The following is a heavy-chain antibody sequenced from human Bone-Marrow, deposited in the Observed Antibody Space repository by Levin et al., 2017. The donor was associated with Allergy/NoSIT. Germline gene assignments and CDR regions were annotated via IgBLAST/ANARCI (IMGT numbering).Heavy chain of an antibody. CDR2: ISYDGSNK. D-gene: IGHD3-10*01. Sequence: GGSLRLSCAASGFTFSSYGMHWVRQAPGKGLEWVAVISYDGSNKYYADSVKGRFTISRDNSKNTLYLQMNSLRAEDTAVYYCAKDLYPLYGSGSYSTYDYWGQGTLVTVSS. V-gene: IGHV3-30*18. CDR3: AKDLYPLYGSGSYSTYDY. CDR1: GFTFSSYG. J-gene: IGHJ4*02.